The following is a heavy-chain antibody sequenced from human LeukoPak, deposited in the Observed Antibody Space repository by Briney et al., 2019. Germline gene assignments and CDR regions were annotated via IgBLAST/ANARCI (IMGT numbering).Heavy chain of an antibody. CDR1: GGSFSGYY. CDR3: ARYTYYYGSGSVGFDY. V-gene: IGHV4-34*01. D-gene: IGHD3-10*01. J-gene: IGHJ4*02. Sequence: PSATLSLTCAVYGGSFSGYYWSWIRQPPGKGLEWIGEINHSGSTNYNPSLKSRVTISVDTSKNQFSLKLSSVTAADTAVYYCARYTYYYGSGSVGFDYWGQGTLVTVSS. CDR2: INHSGST.